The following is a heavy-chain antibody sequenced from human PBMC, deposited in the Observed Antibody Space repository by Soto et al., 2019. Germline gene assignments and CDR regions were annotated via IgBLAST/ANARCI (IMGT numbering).Heavy chain of an antibody. CDR1: VYTFTGYY. CDR2: INPNSGGT. D-gene: IGHD6-13*01. V-gene: IGHV1-2*02. CDR3: ARWGSSSWYVDYYYGMDA. Sequence: XSVKVSCKASVYTFTGYYMHWVRQAPGQGLEWMGWINPNSGGTNYAQKFQGRVTMTRDTSISTAYMELSRLRSDDTAVYYCARWGSSSWYVDYYYGMDAWGQGTTVTVSS. J-gene: IGHJ6*02.